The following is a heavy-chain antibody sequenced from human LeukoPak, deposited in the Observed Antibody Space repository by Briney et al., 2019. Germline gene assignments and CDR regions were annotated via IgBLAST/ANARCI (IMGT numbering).Heavy chain of an antibody. V-gene: IGHV3-30*01. Sequence: YADSVKGRFTISRDNSKNTLYLQMNSLRAEDTAVYYCARDFVIEVAPGRFGEPRSYGMDVWGQGTTVTVSS. D-gene: IGHD3-10*01. J-gene: IGHJ6*02. CDR3: ARDFVIEVAPGRFGEPRSYGMDV.